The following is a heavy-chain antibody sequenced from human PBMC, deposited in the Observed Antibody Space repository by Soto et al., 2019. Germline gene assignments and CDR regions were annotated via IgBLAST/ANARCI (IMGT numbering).Heavy chain of an antibody. V-gene: IGHV4-59*01. Sequence: SETLSLTCTVSGGSISSYYWSWIRQPPGKGLEWIGYIYYSGSTNYNPSLKSRVIISVDTSKNQFSLKLSSVTAADTAVYYCARAVPVYYYDSSGYYPFDYWGQGTLVTVSS. D-gene: IGHD3-22*01. CDR2: IYYSGST. CDR3: ARAVPVYYYDSSGYYPFDY. CDR1: GGSISSYY. J-gene: IGHJ4*02.